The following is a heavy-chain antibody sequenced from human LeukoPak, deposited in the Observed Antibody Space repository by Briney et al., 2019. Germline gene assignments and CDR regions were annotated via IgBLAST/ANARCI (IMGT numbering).Heavy chain of an antibody. CDR3: ARHFHGSGSYYNPSFIDN. CDR2: IYYSGST. D-gene: IGHD3-10*01. CDR1: GGSISSSSYY. J-gene: IGHJ4*02. Sequence: SETLPLTCTVSGGSISSSSYYWGWIRQPPGKGLEWIGSIYYSGSTYYNPSLKSRVTISVDTSKNQFSLKLSSVTAADTAVYYCARHFHGSGSYYNPSFIDNWGQGTLVTVSS. V-gene: IGHV4-39*01.